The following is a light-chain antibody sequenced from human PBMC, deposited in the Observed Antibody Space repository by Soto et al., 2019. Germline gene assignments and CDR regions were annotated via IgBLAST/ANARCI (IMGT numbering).Light chain of an antibody. V-gene: IGKV3D-15*01. Sequence: EVVMTQSPSTLSVSPGEGATVSCRASQSVSSHLAWYQQKPGQAPRLLIYGASSRATGIPARFSASGSGTDFTLTISDVQPEDFALYYCHQRQSWPRTFGQGTKVDI. CDR3: HQRQSWPRT. CDR1: QSVSSH. CDR2: GAS. J-gene: IGKJ1*01.